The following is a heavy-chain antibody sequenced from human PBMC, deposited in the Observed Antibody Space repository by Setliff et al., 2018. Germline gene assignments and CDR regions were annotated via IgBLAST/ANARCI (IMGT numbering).Heavy chain of an antibody. CDR2: IYGDGSMT. J-gene: IGHJ4*02. V-gene: IGHV3-74*01. Sequence: GGSLRLSCSASGFTFSSNWMNWVRQAPGKGLVWVSRIYGDGSMTDYADSVKGRFTISRDNARNILYLQMNSLRAEDTAVYYCARALYGYSYGYDFWGQGTPVTVSS. CDR1: GFTFSSNW. D-gene: IGHD5-18*01. CDR3: ARALYGYSYGYDF.